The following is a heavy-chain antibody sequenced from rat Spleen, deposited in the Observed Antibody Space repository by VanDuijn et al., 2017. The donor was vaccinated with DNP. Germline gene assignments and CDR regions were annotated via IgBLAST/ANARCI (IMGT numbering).Heavy chain of an antibody. J-gene: IGHJ4*01. D-gene: IGHD1-1*01. CDR3: ARLRLEWEVRAMDA. CDR1: GYSITRNFR. Sequence: EVQLQESGPGLVESSQSLSLTCSVTGYSITRNFRWNWIRKFPGNKLEWMGYVNSADSTYYNPSLKRRISITRDTSKNQFFLQLNSLTTEDTAKYYCARLRLEWEVRAMDAWGQGTSVTGSS. CDR2: VNSADST. V-gene: IGHV3-3*01.